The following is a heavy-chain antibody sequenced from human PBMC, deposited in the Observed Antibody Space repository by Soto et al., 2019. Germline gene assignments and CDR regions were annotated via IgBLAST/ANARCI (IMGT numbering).Heavy chain of an antibody. CDR2: ISAHNGNT. CDR1: GYTSTSYG. CDR3: VTYTSSWYAD. J-gene: IGHJ4*02. V-gene: IGHV1-18*01. D-gene: IGHD6-13*01. Sequence: ASVKVSCKASGYTSTSYGVSWVRQAPGQGLEWMGWISAHNGNTNYAQKLQGRVTMTTDTSTSTAYLELRNLRSDDTAMYYCVTYTSSWYADWGQGTLVTVSS.